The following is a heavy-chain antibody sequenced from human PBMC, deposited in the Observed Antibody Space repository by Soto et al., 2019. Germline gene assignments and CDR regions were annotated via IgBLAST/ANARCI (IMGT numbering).Heavy chain of an antibody. CDR2: IYYSGST. V-gene: IGHV4-31*03. Sequence: TLCLTCTVSGGSISSGGYYWSWIRQHPGKGLEWIGYIYYSGSTYYNPSLKSRVTISVDTSKNQFSLKLSSVTAADTAVYYCARSHCSSTSCYVLGNWFDPWGQGTLVTVSS. CDR1: GGSISSGGYY. J-gene: IGHJ5*02. CDR3: ARSHCSSTSCYVLGNWFDP. D-gene: IGHD2-2*01.